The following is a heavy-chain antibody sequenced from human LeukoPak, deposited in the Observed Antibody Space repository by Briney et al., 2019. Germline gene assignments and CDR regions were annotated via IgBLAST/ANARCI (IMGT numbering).Heavy chain of an antibody. D-gene: IGHD2-2*01. Sequence: GGSLRLSCAASGFTFSSYAMSWVRQAPGKGLEWVSGISGNGVNTYHADSVKGRFTISRDNSKNTLYLQMNSLRVEDTAVYYCAKPMCSSTSCYRYFDYWGQGSPVTVSS. CDR3: AKPMCSSTSCYRYFDY. CDR1: GFTFSSYA. CDR2: ISGNGVNT. J-gene: IGHJ4*02. V-gene: IGHV3-23*01.